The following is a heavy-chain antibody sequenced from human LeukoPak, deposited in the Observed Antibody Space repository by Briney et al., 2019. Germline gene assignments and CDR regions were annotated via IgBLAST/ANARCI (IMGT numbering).Heavy chain of an antibody. D-gene: IGHD1-7*01. J-gene: IGHJ4*02. CDR3: ARGITGTRLFDY. CDR2: ISYDGSNK. V-gene: IGHV3-30*03. CDR1: GFTFSSYG. Sequence: GGSLRLSCAASGFTFSSYGMHWVRQAPGKGLEWVAVISYDGSNKYYADSVKGRFTISRDNSKNTLYLQMNSLRAEDTAVYYCARGITGTRLFDYWGQGTLVTVSS.